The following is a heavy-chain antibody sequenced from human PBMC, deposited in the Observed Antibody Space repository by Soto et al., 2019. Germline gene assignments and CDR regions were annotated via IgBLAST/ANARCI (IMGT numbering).Heavy chain of an antibody. Sequence: GGSLRLSCAASGFTFSSYSMNWVRQAPGKGLEWVSSISSSSSYIYYADSVKGRSTISRDNAKNSLYLQMNSLRAEDTAVYYCATYYYDSSGAFDPWGQGTLVTVSS. CDR3: ATYYYDSSGAFDP. J-gene: IGHJ5*02. CDR2: ISSSSSYI. V-gene: IGHV3-21*01. D-gene: IGHD3-22*01. CDR1: GFTFSSYS.